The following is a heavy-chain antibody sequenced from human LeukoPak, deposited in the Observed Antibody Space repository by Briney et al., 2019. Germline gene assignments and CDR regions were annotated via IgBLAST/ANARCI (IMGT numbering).Heavy chain of an antibody. J-gene: IGHJ6*02. Sequence: ASVKVSCKASGYTFTGYYMHWVRQAPGQGLEWMGWTNPNSGGTNYAQKFQGRVTMTRDTSISTAYMELSRLRSDDTAVYYCATYCSGGSCYLGHYYYGMDVWGQGTTVTVSS. D-gene: IGHD2-15*01. CDR1: GYTFTGYY. CDR2: TNPNSGGT. CDR3: ATYCSGGSCYLGHYYYGMDV. V-gene: IGHV1-2*02.